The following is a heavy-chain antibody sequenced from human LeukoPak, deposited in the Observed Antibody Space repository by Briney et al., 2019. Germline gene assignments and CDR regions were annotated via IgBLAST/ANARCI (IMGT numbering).Heavy chain of an antibody. CDR2: IKQDGSEK. CDR3: ARVRERITMVRGVIFQEYYFDY. V-gene: IGHV3-7*01. Sequence: GGSLRLSCAASGFTFSSYWMSWVRQAPGKGLEWVANIKQDGSEKYYVDSVKGRFTISRDNAKNSLYLQMNSLRAEDTAVYYCARVRERITMVRGVIFQEYYFDYWGQGTLVTVSS. J-gene: IGHJ4*02. CDR1: GFTFSSYW. D-gene: IGHD3-10*01.